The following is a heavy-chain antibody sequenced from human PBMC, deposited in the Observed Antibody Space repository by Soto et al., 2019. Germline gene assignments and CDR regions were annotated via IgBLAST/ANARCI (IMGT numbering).Heavy chain of an antibody. CDR2: INAGNGNT. CDR1: GYTFTSYA. V-gene: IGHV1-3*01. CDR3: ARTLVGATPADY. Sequence: QVQLVQSGAEVKKPGASVKVSCKASGYTFTSYAMHWVRQAPGQRLEWMGWINAGNGNTKYSQKFQGRVTITRDTAASTAYMELSSPRTEDTAVYLCARTLVGATPADYWCQGTLVTVSS. D-gene: IGHD1-26*01. J-gene: IGHJ4*02.